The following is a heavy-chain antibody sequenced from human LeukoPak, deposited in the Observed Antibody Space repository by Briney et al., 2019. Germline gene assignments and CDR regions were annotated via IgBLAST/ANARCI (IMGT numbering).Heavy chain of an antibody. J-gene: IGHJ4*02. V-gene: IGHV4-38-2*01. Sequence: KPSETLSLTCAVSGYSISSGYYWGWIRQPPGKGLEWIGSIYHSGSTYYNPSLKSRVTISVDTSKNQFSLKLSSVTAADTAVYYCASTQLWFGFDYWGQGTLVTVSS. CDR3: ASTQLWFGFDY. CDR2: IYHSGST. D-gene: IGHD3-10*01. CDR1: GYSISSGYY.